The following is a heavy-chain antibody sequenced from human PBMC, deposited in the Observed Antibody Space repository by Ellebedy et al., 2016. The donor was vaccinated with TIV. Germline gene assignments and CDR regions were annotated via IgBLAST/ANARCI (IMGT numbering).Heavy chain of an antibody. CDR1: GFTFSDYH. J-gene: IGHJ6*02. CDR3: ARDSRVRGLKRFYYYYGLDV. CDR2: ISGTSDII. V-gene: IGHV3-11*01. Sequence: GESLKISXAASGFTFSDYHMSWIRQAPGKGLEWVSYISGTSDIIYDADSVKGRFTISRDNAKNSLYLQMNSLRAEDTAVYYCARDSRVRGLKRFYYYYGLDVWGQGTTVTVSS. D-gene: IGHD3-10*01.